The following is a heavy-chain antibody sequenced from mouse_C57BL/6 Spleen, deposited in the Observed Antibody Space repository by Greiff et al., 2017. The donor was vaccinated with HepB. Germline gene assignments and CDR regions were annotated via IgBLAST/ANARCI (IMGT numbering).Heavy chain of an antibody. D-gene: IGHD1-1*02. CDR3: ARGGPGGYFDY. CDR1: GYTFTSYT. Sequence: VKLVESGAELARPGASVKMSCKASGYTFTSYTMHWVKQRPGQGLEWIGYINPSSGYTKYNQKFKDKATLTADKSSSTAYMQLSSLTSEDSAVYYCARGGPGGYFDYWGQGTTLTVSS. J-gene: IGHJ2*01. V-gene: IGHV1-4*01. CDR2: INPSSGYT.